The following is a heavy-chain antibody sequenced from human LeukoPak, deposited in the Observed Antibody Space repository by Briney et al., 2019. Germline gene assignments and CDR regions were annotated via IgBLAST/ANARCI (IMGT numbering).Heavy chain of an antibody. CDR3: AADPYGSGSTYYFDY. J-gene: IGHJ4*02. D-gene: IGHD3-10*01. V-gene: IGHV1-58*01. CDR1: GFTFTSSA. Sequence: ASVKVSCKASGFTFTSSAVQWVRQARGQHLEWIGWIVVGSGNTNYAQKFQERVTITRDMSTSTAYMELSSLRSEDTAVYYCAADPYGSGSTYYFDYWGQGTLVTVSS. CDR2: IVVGSGNT.